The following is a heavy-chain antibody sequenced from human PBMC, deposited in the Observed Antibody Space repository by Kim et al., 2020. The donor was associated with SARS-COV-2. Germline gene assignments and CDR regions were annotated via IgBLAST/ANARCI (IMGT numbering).Heavy chain of an antibody. CDR2: ISYDGSNT. J-gene: IGHJ4*02. D-gene: IGHD3-3*01. CDR1: EFTFNKYG. V-gene: IGHV3-30*03. Sequence: GGSLRLSCVASEFTFNKYGMHWVRQAPGKGLEWVAVISYDGSNTVYADSVRGRFTISRDNSKNTLFLQMNSLRGEDTAVYYCARVIWTPTISYGLLHKPFDSWGQGTLVTVSS. CDR3: ARVIWTPTISYGLLHKPFDS.